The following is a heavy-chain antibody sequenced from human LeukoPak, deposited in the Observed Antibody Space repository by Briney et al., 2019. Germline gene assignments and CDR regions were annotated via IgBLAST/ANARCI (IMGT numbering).Heavy chain of an antibody. CDR1: GSTFSSYA. D-gene: IGHD3-10*01. CDR3: AKDGSGSYRFDY. Sequence: PGGSLRLSCAASGSTFSSYAMSWVRQAPGKGLEWVSIISGSGGSTYYADSVKGRFTIPRDNSKNTLYLQMNSLRAEDTAVYYCAKDGSGSYRFDYWGQGTLVTVSS. V-gene: IGHV3-23*01. J-gene: IGHJ4*02. CDR2: ISGSGGST.